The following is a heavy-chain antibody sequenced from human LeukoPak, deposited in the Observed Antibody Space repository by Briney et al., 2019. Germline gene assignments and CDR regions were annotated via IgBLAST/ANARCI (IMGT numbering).Heavy chain of an antibody. CDR3: ARVPRLYWYFDL. CDR1: GGTFSSYA. J-gene: IGHJ2*01. V-gene: IGHV1-18*01. Sequence: ASVKVSCKASGGTFSSYAIHWVRQAPGQGLEWMGWISAYNNNTNYAQKFQGRLTMTTDTSTSTAYMELRSLRSDDTAVYYCARVPRLYWYFDLWGRGTLVTVSS. CDR2: ISAYNNNT.